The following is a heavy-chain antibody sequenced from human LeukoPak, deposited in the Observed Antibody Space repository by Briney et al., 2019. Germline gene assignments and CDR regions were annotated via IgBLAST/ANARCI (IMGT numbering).Heavy chain of an antibody. CDR2: IWYDGSNK. CDR1: RFTFNNYG. CDR3: AKDRGSLGTYFDY. Sequence: PGGSLRLSCAASRFTFNNYGMHWVRQAPGKGLEWVAVIWYDGSNKYYADSVKGRFTISRDNSKNTLYLQMSSLRAEDTAVYYCAKDRGSLGTYFDYWGQGTLVTVSS. D-gene: IGHD1-26*01. J-gene: IGHJ4*02. V-gene: IGHV3-33*06.